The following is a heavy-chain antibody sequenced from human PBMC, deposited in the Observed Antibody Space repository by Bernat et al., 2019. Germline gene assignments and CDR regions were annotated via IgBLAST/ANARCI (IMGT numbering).Heavy chain of an antibody. D-gene: IGHD1-1*01. Sequence: QVQLVQSGAEVKKPGASVKVSCKASGYTFTGHYMHWVRQAPGQGLEWMGWINPNSGGTKFAQKFQGRVTMTRDTSISTAYMELSRLRSDDTAVYYCVRLADGTDYWGQGTLITVSS. J-gene: IGHJ4*02. CDR3: VRLADGTDY. V-gene: IGHV1-2*02. CDR2: INPNSGGT. CDR1: GYTFTGHY.